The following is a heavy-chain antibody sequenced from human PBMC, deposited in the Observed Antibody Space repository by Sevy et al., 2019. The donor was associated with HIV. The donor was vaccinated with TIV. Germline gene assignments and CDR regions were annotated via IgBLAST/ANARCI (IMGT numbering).Heavy chain of an antibody. CDR2: IYYSGST. D-gene: IGHD2-2*01. CDR1: GGSISSYY. V-gene: IGHV4-59*01. CDR3: ARVWGGYCISTSCYDGGDFYGMDV. Sequence: SETLSLTCTVSGGSISSYYWSWIRQPPGKGLEWIGYIYYSGSTNYNPSLKSRVTISVDTSKNQFSLKLSSVTAADTAVYFCARVWGGYCISTSCYDGGDFYGMDVWGQGTTVTVSS. J-gene: IGHJ6*02.